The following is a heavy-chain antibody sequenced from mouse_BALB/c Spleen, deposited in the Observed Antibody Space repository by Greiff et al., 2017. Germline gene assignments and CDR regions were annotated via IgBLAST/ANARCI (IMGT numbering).Heavy chain of an antibody. J-gene: IGHJ4*01. D-gene: IGHD2-1*01. CDR3: ARDGNYVFYAMDY. Sequence: VQLQQSGPGLVAPSQSLSITCTVSGFSLTGYGVNWVRQPPGKGLEWLGMIWGDGSTDYNSALKSRLSISKDNSKSQVFLKMNSLQTDDTARYYCARDGNYVFYAMDYWGQGTSVTVSS. CDR1: GFSLTGYG. V-gene: IGHV2-6-7*01. CDR2: IWGDGST.